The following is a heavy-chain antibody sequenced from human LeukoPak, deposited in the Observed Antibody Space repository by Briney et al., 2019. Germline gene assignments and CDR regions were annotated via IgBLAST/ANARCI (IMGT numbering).Heavy chain of an antibody. Sequence: GGSLRLSCEASGFTLSTYWMNWVRQVPGKGLDWVANINPDGSGKRYVDSVKGRFTIARDNVDNSLSLQMNSLRAEDTAVYYCASWGAGGNSWGQGTLVTVSS. D-gene: IGHD3-16*01. V-gene: IGHV3-7*01. CDR1: GFTLSTYW. CDR3: ASWGAGGNS. CDR2: INPDGSGK. J-gene: IGHJ4*02.